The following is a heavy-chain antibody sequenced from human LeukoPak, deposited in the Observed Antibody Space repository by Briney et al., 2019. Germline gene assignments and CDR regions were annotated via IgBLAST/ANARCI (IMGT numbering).Heavy chain of an antibody. CDR3: ARTAFAYYYDSSGSGANNWFDP. V-gene: IGHV1-46*01. J-gene: IGHJ5*02. D-gene: IGHD3-22*01. CDR1: GYTFTSYY. CDR2: INPSGGST. Sequence: EASVKVSCKASGYTFTSYYMHWVRQAPGQGLEWMGIINPSGGSTSYAQKFQGRVTMTRDTSTSTVYMELSSLRSEDTAVYYCARTAFAYYYDSSGSGANNWFDPWGQGTLVTVSS.